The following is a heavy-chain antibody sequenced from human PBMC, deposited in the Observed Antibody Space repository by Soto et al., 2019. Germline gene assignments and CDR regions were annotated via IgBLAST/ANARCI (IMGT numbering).Heavy chain of an antibody. V-gene: IGHV3-23*01. D-gene: IGHD6-19*01. CDR3: AKGKTSGWYYFDY. Sequence: GVSLRLSCAASGFTFSNFAMSWVRQAPGRGLEWVSGISASGRDIHYADSVKDRFTVSRDNSKNTLYLQMNRLRAEETAIYYCAKGKTSGWYYFDYWGQGALVTVSS. CDR2: ISASGRDI. CDR1: GFTFSNFA. J-gene: IGHJ4*02.